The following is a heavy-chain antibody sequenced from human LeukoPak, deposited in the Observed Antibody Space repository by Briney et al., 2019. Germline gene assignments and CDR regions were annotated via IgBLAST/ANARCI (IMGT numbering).Heavy chain of an antibody. Sequence: SETLSLTCTVSGGSISSYYWNWIRQPPGKGLEWIGYIYYSGSTNYNPSLKSRVTISLDTSKNQFSLKLNSVTAADTAVYYCARGDYDILTGYHEISFDIWGQGTMVTVSS. V-gene: IGHV4-59*01. J-gene: IGHJ3*02. D-gene: IGHD3-9*01. CDR2: IYYSGST. CDR1: GGSISSYY. CDR3: ARGDYDILTGYHEISFDI.